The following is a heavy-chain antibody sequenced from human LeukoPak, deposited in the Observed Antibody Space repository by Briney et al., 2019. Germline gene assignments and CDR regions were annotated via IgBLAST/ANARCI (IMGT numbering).Heavy chain of an antibody. V-gene: IGHV3-30-3*01. Sequence: GRSLRLSCAASGFTFSSYAMHWVRQAPGKGLEWVAVISYDGSNKYYADSVKGRFTISRDNSKNTLYLQMNSLRAEDTAVYYCARGHRYGSSSSPGYWGLGTLVTVSS. CDR1: GFTFSSYA. D-gene: IGHD5-24*01. J-gene: IGHJ4*02. CDR2: ISYDGSNK. CDR3: ARGHRYGSSSSPGY.